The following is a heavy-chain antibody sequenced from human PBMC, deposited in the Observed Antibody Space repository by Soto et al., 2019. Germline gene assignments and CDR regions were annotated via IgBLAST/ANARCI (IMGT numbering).Heavy chain of an antibody. CDR3: ARDNGGYDVTY. D-gene: IGHD5-12*01. Sequence: GGSLRLSCAASGFTVSSNYMSWVRQAPGKGLEWVSVIYSGGSTYYADSVKGRFTISRDNSKNTLYLQMNSLRAEDTAVYYCARDNGGYDVTYWGQGTLVTVSS. CDR1: GFTVSSNY. J-gene: IGHJ4*02. CDR2: IYSGGST. V-gene: IGHV3-66*01.